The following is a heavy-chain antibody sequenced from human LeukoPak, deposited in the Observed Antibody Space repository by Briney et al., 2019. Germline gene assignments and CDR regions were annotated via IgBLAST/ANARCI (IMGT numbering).Heavy chain of an antibody. CDR2: VHHTGSR. CDR1: GASISSYY. Sequence: SETLSLTCTVSGASISSYYWSWIRQSPGKGLEWIGYVHHTGSRSYNPSLKSRVTISVDTSKNQFSLKLSSVTAADTAVYYCARDFRSYNYYYYMDVWGKGTTVTVSS. D-gene: IGHD3-10*01. J-gene: IGHJ6*03. V-gene: IGHV4-59*01. CDR3: ARDFRSYNYYYYMDV.